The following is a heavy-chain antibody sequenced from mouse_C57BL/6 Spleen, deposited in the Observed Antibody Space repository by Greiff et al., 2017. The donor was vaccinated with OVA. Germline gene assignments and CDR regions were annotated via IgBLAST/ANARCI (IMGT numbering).Heavy chain of an antibody. CDR3: ARGGYDAYYFDY. J-gene: IGHJ2*01. CDR2: IDPSDSYT. V-gene: IGHV1-59*01. D-gene: IGHD2-2*01. Sequence: QVQLKQPGAELVRPGTSVKLSCKASGYTFTSYWMHWVKQRPGQGLEWIGVIDPSDSYTNYNQKFKGKATLTVDTSSSTAYMQLSSLTSEDSAVYYCARGGYDAYYFDYWGQGTTLTVSS. CDR1: GYTFTSYW.